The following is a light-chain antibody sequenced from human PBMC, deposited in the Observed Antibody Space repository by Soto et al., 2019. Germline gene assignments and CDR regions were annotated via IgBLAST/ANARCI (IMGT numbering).Light chain of an antibody. CDR2: AAF. J-gene: IGKJ1*01. Sequence: EMVLTQSPGTLSLSPGERATLSCRASQSVGSNYLAWYQQKPGQAPRLLIYAAFGRATGIPDRFGGSGSGTDFTLTISRLEPEDSAVYYGQQYGSSPWTFGQGTKVEVK. CDR1: QSVGSNY. CDR3: QQYGSSPWT. V-gene: IGKV3-20*01.